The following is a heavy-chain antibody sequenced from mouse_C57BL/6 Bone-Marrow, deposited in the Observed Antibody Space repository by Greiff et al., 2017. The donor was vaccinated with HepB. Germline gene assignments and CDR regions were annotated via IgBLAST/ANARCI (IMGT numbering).Heavy chain of an antibody. CDR3: AREGTTVVATVGVWDY. V-gene: IGHV1-69*01. Sequence: QVQLQQPGAELVMPGASVKLSCKASGYTFTSYWMHWVKQRPGQGLEWIGEIDPSDSYTNYNQKFKGKSTLTVDKSSSTAYMQLSSLTSEDSAVYYCAREGTTVVATVGVWDYWGQGTSVTVSS. D-gene: IGHD1-1*01. J-gene: IGHJ4*01. CDR1: GYTFTSYW. CDR2: IDPSDSYT.